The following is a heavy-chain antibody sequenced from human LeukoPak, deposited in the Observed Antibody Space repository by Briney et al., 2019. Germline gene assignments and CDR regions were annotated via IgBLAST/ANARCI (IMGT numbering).Heavy chain of an antibody. V-gene: IGHV3-53*01. D-gene: IGHD5-24*01. CDR1: GFTFSSYG. CDR3: ARGDGYNSYYFDY. J-gene: IGHJ4*02. Sequence: GGSLRLSCAASGFTFSSYGMHWVRQAPGKGLEWVSVIYSGGSTYYADSVKGRFTISRDNSKNTLYLQMNSLRAEDTAVYYCARGDGYNSYYFDYWGQGTLVTVSS. CDR2: IYSGGST.